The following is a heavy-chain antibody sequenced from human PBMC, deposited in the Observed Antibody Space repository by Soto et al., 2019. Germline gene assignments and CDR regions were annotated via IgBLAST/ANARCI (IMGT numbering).Heavy chain of an antibody. V-gene: IGHV4-34*01. CDR2: INHSGST. J-gene: IGHJ4*02. CDR1: GGSFSGYY. Sequence: QVQLQQWGAGLLKPSETLSLTCAVYGGSFSGYYWSWIRQPPGKGLEWIGEINHSGSTNYNPSLKSRVTTSVDTSNDQFFLKLNSVTAADTAVYYCARGKRVYSSSWFDYWGQGTLVTVSS. D-gene: IGHD6-13*01. CDR3: ARGKRVYSSSWFDY.